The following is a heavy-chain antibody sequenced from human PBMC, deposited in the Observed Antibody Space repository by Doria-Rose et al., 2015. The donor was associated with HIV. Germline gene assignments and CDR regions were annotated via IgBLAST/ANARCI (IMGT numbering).Heavy chain of an antibody. CDR1: GVSLSSPGMG. J-gene: IGHJ4*02. Sequence: QVTLKESGPVLVKPTETLTLTCTVSGVSLSSPGMGVSWIRQPPGKALEWLANIFPDDERSYKTSLKSRLTISRGTSKSQLVVTMTDMDPVDAATYYCARIKSSRWYHKYYFDFWGQGTLVIVSA. D-gene: IGHD6-13*01. CDR2: IFPDDER. V-gene: IGHV2-26*01. CDR3: ARIKSSRWYHKYYFDF.